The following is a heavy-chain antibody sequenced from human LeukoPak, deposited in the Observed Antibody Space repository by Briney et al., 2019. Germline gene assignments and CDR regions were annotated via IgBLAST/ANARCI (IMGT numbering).Heavy chain of an antibody. D-gene: IGHD6-13*01. V-gene: IGHV3-7*01. CDR3: ARRGGSSSWYLKYYFDY. J-gene: IGHJ4*02. CDR2: INQDGSEK. Sequence: GGSLRLSCAASGFTFSSYWMSWVRQAPGKGLEWVANINQDGSEKYYVDSVKGRFTISRDNAKNSLYQQMNSLRAEDTAVYYCARRGGSSSWYLKYYFDYWGQGTLVTVSS. CDR1: GFTFSSYW.